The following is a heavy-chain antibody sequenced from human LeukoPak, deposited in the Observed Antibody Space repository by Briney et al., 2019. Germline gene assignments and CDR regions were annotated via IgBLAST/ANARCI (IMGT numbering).Heavy chain of an antibody. J-gene: IGHJ4*02. CDR2: ISTGSSYT. Sequence: PGGSLRLSCAASGFTFSDYYMSWIRQAPGRGLEWVSYISTGSSYTNYADSVKGRFTISRDNAKYSLYLQMNSLRAEDTALYYCARDPGSSGWYLFDYWGQGTLVTVSS. CDR3: ARDPGSSGWYLFDY. V-gene: IGHV3-11*06. CDR1: GFTFSDYY. D-gene: IGHD6-19*01.